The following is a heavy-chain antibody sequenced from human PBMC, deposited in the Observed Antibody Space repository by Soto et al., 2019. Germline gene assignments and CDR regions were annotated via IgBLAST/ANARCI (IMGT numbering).Heavy chain of an antibody. Sequence: SETLSLTCTVSGGSISSSSYYWGWIRQPPGKGLEWIGSIYYSGSTYYNPSLKSRVTISVDTSKNQFSLKLSSVTAADTAVYYCARHRYSSSLSNWSDPWGQGTLVTVSS. CDR3: ARHRYSSSLSNWSDP. CDR1: GGSISSSSYY. V-gene: IGHV4-39*01. J-gene: IGHJ5*02. CDR2: IYYSGST. D-gene: IGHD6-13*01.